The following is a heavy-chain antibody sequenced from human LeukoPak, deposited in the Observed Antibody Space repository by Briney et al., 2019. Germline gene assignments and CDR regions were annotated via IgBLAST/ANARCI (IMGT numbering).Heavy chain of an antibody. CDR2: IIPIFGTA. Sequence: ASVKVSCKASGGTFSSYAISWVRQAPGQGLEWMGGIIPIFGTANYAQTFQGRGTITTDESTSTAYMEMSSLRSEDTAVYYCARTPKSETYYYDSSGYSPFDYWGQGTLVTVSS. CDR3: ARTPKSETYYYDSSGYSPFDY. D-gene: IGHD3-22*01. CDR1: GGTFSSYA. V-gene: IGHV1-69*05. J-gene: IGHJ4*02.